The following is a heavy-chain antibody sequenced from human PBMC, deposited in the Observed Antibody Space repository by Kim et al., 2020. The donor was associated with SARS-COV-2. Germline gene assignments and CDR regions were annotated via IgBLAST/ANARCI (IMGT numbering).Heavy chain of an antibody. D-gene: IGHD1-26*01. V-gene: IGHV3-74*01. Sequence: TTYAGSVKGRFPISRDNAKNTLYLQMNSLRAEDTAVYYCATGSYFSAFDIWGQGTMVTVSS. J-gene: IGHJ3*02. CDR2: T. CDR3: ATGSYFSAFDI.